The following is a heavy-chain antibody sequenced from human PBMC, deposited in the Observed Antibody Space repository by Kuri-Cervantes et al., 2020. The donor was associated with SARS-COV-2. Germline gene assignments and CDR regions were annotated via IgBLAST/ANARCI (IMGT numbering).Heavy chain of an antibody. J-gene: IGHJ5*02. V-gene: IGHV2-5*02. Sequence: SGPTLVKPTQTLTLTCTFSGFSLSTSGVGVGWIRQPPGKALEWLALIYWDDDKRYNTSLKSRLTISKDTSKSQVVLTMTNMDPVDTATYYCARILVVAATPWFDPWGQGTLVTVSS. CDR2: IYWDDDK. CDR3: ARILVVAATPWFDP. D-gene: IGHD2-15*01. CDR1: GFSLSTSGVG.